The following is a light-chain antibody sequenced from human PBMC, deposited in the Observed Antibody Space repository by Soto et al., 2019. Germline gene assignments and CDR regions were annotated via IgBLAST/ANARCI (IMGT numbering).Light chain of an antibody. V-gene: IGKV3-20*01. CDR3: QQYGSWT. J-gene: IGKJ1*01. Sequence: EIVLTQSPGTLSVSPGERGTLSCRASQTFSSNNVAWYQQKPGQAPSLLIYGTSSRATGIPDRFSGSGSGTDFTLTISRLEPEDSAIYYCQQYGSWTFGQGTKVEI. CDR1: QTFSSNN. CDR2: GTS.